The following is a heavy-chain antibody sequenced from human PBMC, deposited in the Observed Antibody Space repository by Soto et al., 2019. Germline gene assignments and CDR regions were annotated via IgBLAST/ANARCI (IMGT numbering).Heavy chain of an antibody. J-gene: IGHJ1*01. D-gene: IGHD5-12*01. CDR1: GYTFTSYG. Sequence: GASVKVSCKASGYTFTSYGISWVRQAPGQGLEWMGWISAYNGETIYAQKFQGRVTMTEDTSTDTAYMELSSLRSEDTAVYYCATTSVDIVATITGTAEYFQHWGQGTLVTVSS. CDR3: ATTSVDIVATITGTAEYFQH. V-gene: IGHV1-18*01. CDR2: ISAYNGET.